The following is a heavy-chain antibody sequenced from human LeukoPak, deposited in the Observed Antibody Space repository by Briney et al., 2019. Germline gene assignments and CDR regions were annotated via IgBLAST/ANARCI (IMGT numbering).Heavy chain of an antibody. CDR1: GGSFSGYY. D-gene: IGHD6-19*01. CDR3: ARINSSGWYYFDY. Sequence: SETLSLTCAVYGGSFSGYYWSWIRQPPGKGLEWIGEINHSGSTNYNPSLKSRVTISVDTSKDQFSLKLSSVTAADTAVYYCARINSSGWYYFDYWGQGTLVTVSS. V-gene: IGHV4-34*01. J-gene: IGHJ4*02. CDR2: INHSGST.